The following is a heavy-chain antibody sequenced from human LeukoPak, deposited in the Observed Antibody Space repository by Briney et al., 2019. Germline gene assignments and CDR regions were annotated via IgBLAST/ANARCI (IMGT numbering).Heavy chain of an antibody. D-gene: IGHD2/OR15-2a*01. V-gene: IGHV1-3*04. Sequence: GASVKVSCKASGYSFTNYAFHWVRQAPGQSLEWMGWLHTGNGFTRYSQKFQGRVTITRDTSASTAYMELSSLGSEDTAVYYCARSEYDLQGSSARWPDYWGQGALVTVSS. CDR3: ARSEYDLQGSSARWPDY. CDR1: GYSFTNYA. J-gene: IGHJ4*02. CDR2: LHTGNGFT.